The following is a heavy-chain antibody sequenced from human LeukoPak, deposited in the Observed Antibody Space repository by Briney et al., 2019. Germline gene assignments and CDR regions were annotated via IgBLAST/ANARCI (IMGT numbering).Heavy chain of an antibody. J-gene: IGHJ6*02. V-gene: IGHV3-33*01. CDR2: IWYDGSNK. Sequence: PGRSLRLSCAASGFTFSSHGMHWVRQAPGKGLEWVAVIWYDGSNKYYADSVKGRFTISRDNSKNTLNLQMNSLRAEDTAVYYCARDRYGLDVWGQGTTVTVSS. CDR1: GFTFSSHG. CDR3: ARDRYGLDV.